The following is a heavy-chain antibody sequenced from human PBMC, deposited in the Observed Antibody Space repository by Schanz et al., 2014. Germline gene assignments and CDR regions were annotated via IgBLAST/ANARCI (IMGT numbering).Heavy chain of an antibody. CDR3: AKDLGVDCGDGCFNWYFDL. D-gene: IGHD2-21*02. V-gene: IGHV3-23*01. Sequence: EVQLLESGGGLVQPGGSLRLSCAASGFTFSTHAMSWVRQAPGKGLEWVSSISGDHRNTFYADSVKGRFTISRDNSKNTLYLQMNSLRAEDTAVYYCAKDLGVDCGDGCFNWYFDLWGRGTLVTVSS. CDR1: GFTFSTHA. J-gene: IGHJ2*01. CDR2: ISGDHRNT.